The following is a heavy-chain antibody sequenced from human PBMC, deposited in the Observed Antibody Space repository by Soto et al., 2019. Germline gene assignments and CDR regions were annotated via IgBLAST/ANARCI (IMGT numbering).Heavy chain of an antibody. CDR1: CGSISTGGYY. V-gene: IGHV4-31*03. CDR2: IYYSGST. J-gene: IGHJ5*02. Sequence: QVQLPESGPGLVKPSQTLSLTCTVSCGSISTGGYYCSWIRQHPVKGLEWIAYIYYSGSTYYNPSLKRRVTISVDTSKNQFSLKLTSVTAADKAVYYCARSVFPWGQGTLVTVSS. CDR3: ARSVFP.